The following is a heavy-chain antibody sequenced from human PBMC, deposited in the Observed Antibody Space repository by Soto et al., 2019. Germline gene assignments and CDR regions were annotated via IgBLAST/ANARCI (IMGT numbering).Heavy chain of an antibody. CDR3: ARVSWREQYGMDV. V-gene: IGHV4-34*12. CDR1: GESISGYD. Sequence: NPSETLSLTFTVSGESISGYDWGRLRQPPGEGLEWIGKIFHGGGTNYSPSLKSRVTIAVDTSKNQFSLELTSVTAADTAVYYCARVSWREQYGMDVWGQGPTVS. CDR2: IFHGGGT. J-gene: IGHJ6*02.